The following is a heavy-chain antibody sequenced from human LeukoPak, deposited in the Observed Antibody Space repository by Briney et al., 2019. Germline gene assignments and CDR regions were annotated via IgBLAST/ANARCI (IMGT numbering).Heavy chain of an antibody. Sequence: ETLSLTCTVSGGSVSSGSYYWSWIRQPPGKGLEWIGYIYYSGSTNYNPSLKSRVTISVDTSKNQFSLKLSSVTAADTAVYYCARGLSRSSSWYPNWFDPWGQGTLVTVSS. CDR2: IYYSGST. CDR1: GGSVSSGSYY. D-gene: IGHD6-13*01. V-gene: IGHV4-61*01. CDR3: ARGLSRSSSWYPNWFDP. J-gene: IGHJ5*02.